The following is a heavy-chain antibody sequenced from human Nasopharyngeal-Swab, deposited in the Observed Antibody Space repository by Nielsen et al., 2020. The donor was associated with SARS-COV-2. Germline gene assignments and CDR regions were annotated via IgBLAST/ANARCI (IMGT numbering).Heavy chain of an antibody. V-gene: IGHV3-23*01. CDR1: GFTFSSYA. Sequence: GESLKISCVASGFTFSSYAMNGVRQAPGKGLEWVSAISRTYSTYYADSVRGRFTVSRDNSKNTLYLQMSSLRAEDTAVYYCAKGTGMTYRAIDYWGQGTLVTASS. CDR3: AKGTGMTYRAIDY. J-gene: IGHJ4*02. D-gene: IGHD1-14*01. CDR2: ISRTYST.